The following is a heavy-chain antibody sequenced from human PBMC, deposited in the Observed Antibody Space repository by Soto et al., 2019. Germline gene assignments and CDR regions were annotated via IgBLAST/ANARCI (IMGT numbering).Heavy chain of an antibody. V-gene: IGHV3-30*03. Sequence: QVQLVESGGGVVQPGRSLRLSWAASGFAFSTYGMHWVRQAPGKGLEWVAVTTSDGARINYADSVKGRFTISRDNSRTTLYLQMNSLRIDDTAVYFCARKNPGREWELPDYWGQGTLVTVSS. CDR1: GFAFSTYG. J-gene: IGHJ4*02. D-gene: IGHD1-26*01. CDR2: TTSDGARI. CDR3: ARKNPGREWELPDY.